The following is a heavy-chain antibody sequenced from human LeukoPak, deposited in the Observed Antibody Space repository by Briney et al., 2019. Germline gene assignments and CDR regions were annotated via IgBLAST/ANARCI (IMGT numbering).Heavy chain of an antibody. Sequence: GGSLRLSCAASGFKFSNYWMSWVRQAPGKGLEWVANIKQDGSAKYYVDSVKGRFTISRDNANDSLYLQMNSLRVEDTAMYYCARAPGYCSGGSCYSLLDYWGQGTLVTVSS. CDR2: IKQDGSAK. V-gene: IGHV3-7*03. CDR1: GFKFSNYW. D-gene: IGHD2-15*01. CDR3: ARAPGYCSGGSCYSLLDY. J-gene: IGHJ4*02.